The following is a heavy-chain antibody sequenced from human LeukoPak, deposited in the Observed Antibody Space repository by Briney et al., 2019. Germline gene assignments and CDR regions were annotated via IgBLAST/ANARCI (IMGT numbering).Heavy chain of an antibody. CDR3: ARVGESSSWYFFDY. CDR2: IYYSGST. J-gene: IGHJ4*02. Sequence: PSETLSLTCAVSGGSISSGGYSWSWIRQPPGKGLEWIGYIYYSGSTNYNPSLKSRVTISVDTSKNQFSLKVSSVTAADTAVYYCARVGESSSWYFFDYWGQGALVTVSS. CDR1: GGSISSGGYS. D-gene: IGHD6-13*01. V-gene: IGHV4-61*08.